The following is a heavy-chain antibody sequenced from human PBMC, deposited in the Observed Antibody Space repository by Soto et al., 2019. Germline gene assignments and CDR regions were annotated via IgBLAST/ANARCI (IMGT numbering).Heavy chain of an antibody. V-gene: IGHV3-23*01. Sequence: LRLSCAASGFTFDTYAMSWVRQAPGKGLEWVAAISGGGGGSYYADSVKGRFTISRDNSKNTLYLQMNSLRAEDTALYYCAKEPAATLSWFDPWGQGTQVTVSS. CDR2: ISGGGGGS. CDR3: AKEPAATLSWFDP. D-gene: IGHD2-2*01. J-gene: IGHJ5*02. CDR1: GFTFDTYA.